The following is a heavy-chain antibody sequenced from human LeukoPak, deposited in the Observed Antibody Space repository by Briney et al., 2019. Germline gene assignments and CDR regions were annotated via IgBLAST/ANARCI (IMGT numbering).Heavy chain of an antibody. V-gene: IGHV4-39*02. CDR2: IYYSGST. D-gene: IGHD1-26*01. J-gene: IGHJ5*02. CDR1: GGSISSSSYY. CDR3: ARDPGWESIQAQSNWFDP. Sequence: SETLSLTCTVSGGSISSSSYYWGWIRQPPGKGLEWIGSIYYSGSTYYNPSLKSRVTISVDTSKNQFSLKLSSVTAADTAVYYCARDPGWESIQAQSNWFDPWGQGTLVTVSS.